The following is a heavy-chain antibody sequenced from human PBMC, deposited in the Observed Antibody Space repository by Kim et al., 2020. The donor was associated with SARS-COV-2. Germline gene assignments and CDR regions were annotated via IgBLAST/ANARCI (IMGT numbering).Heavy chain of an antibody. CDR3: ARDGTMVRGVITHYYGMDV. Sequence: ASVKVSCKASNYTFSTYVISWVRQAPGQGLEWMGWISIYNGDTNYAQNLQGRVTMTTDTSTSTAYVELRSLRSDDTAVYYCARDGTMVRGVITHYYGMDVWGQGTTVTVSS. V-gene: IGHV1-18*01. CDR2: ISIYNGDT. J-gene: IGHJ6*02. D-gene: IGHD3-10*01. CDR1: NYTFSTYV.